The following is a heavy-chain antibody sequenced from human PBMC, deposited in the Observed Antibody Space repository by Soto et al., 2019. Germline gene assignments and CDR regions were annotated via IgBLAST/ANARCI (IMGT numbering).Heavy chain of an antibody. Sequence: QVQLVQSGAEVKKPGASVKVSCKASGYTFTSYAMHWVRQAPGQRLEWMGWINAGNGNTKYSQKFQGRVTITRDTSASTAYMELSSLRSEDTAVYYCARDTITIFSGGYFDYWGQGTLVTVSS. CDR1: GYTFTSYA. V-gene: IGHV1-3*01. CDR3: ARDTITIFSGGYFDY. D-gene: IGHD3-3*01. J-gene: IGHJ4*02. CDR2: INAGNGNT.